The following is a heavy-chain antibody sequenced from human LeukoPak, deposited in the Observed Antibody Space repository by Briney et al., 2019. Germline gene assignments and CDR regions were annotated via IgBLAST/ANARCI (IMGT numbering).Heavy chain of an antibody. CDR2: IKQDGSQK. J-gene: IGHJ6*03. CDR3: ARAPVTFLGYYYMDV. Sequence: PGGSLRLSCAASGFTFSSYWMSWVRQAPGKGLEWVANIKQDGSQKYYVDSVKGRFTISRDNANNLLYLQMNSLRAEDTAVYYCARAPVTFLGYYYMDVWGKGTTVTVSS. CDR1: GFTFSSYW. V-gene: IGHV3-7*01. D-gene: IGHD3-16*01.